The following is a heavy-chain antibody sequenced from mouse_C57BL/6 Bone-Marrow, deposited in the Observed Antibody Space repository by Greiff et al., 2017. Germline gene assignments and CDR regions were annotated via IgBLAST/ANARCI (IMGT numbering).Heavy chain of an antibody. CDR2: ISDGGSYT. J-gene: IGHJ3*01. CDR3: ASSLAY. V-gene: IGHV5-4*01. CDR1: GFTFSSYA. Sequence: EVQVVESGGGLVKPGGSLKLSCAASGFTFSSYAMSRVRQTPEKRLEWVATISDGGSYTYYPDNVKGRFTISRDNAKNNLYLQMSHLKSEDTAMYYCASSLAYWGQGTLVTVSA.